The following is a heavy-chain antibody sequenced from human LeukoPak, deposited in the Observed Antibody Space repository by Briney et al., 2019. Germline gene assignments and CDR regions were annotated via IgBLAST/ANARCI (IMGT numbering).Heavy chain of an antibody. D-gene: IGHD4-11*01. CDR3: AEDGPPTVTRGSFDY. CDR2: ISNDGSNK. Sequence: GGSLRLSCAASGFTFSSYGMHWVRQAPGKGLEWVALISNDGSNKYYAESVKGRFTISRDNSKNTLYLQMNSLRAEDTAVYSCAEDGPPTVTRGSFDYWGQGTLVTVSS. CDR1: GFTFSSYG. V-gene: IGHV3-30*18. J-gene: IGHJ4*02.